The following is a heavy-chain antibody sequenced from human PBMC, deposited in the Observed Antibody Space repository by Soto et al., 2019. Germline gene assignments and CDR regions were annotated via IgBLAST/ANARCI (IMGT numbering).Heavy chain of an antibody. Sequence: SETMPLTCTVYDASCRDYYGSRIRQPQGKGLEWIGEIDHSGSTNYNPSLKSRVTISVDTSKNQFSLKLSSVTAADTAVYYCAGVIFGVVIGYYSPYMDVRAKGTTVNVSS. CDR2: IDHSGST. CDR3: AGVIFGVVIGYYSPYMDV. J-gene: IGHJ6*03. V-gene: IGHV4-34*01. CDR1: DASCRDYY. D-gene: IGHD3-3*01.